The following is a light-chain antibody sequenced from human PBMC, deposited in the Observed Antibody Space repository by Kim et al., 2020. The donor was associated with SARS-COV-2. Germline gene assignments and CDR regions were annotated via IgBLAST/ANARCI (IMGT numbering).Light chain of an antibody. V-gene: IGLV2-11*01. Sequence: QSALTQPFSVSVSPGQSVTISCSGTSRVVGGHNYVSWYQQLPGKAPKLIIYDVFNRPSGVPERFSGSKSGNTASLTISGLQAEDEADYHCSSYAGGYTLVFGGGTQLTVL. CDR3: SSYAGGYTLV. CDR2: DVF. CDR1: SRVVGGHNY. J-gene: IGLJ2*01.